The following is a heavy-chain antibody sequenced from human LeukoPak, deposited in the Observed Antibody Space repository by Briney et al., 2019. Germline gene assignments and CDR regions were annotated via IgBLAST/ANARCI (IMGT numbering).Heavy chain of an antibody. CDR3: ATLGYYNYGAHFDY. CDR1: GYSISSGYY. Sequence: SETLSLTCTVSGYSISSGYYWGWIRQPPGKGREWIGIIYHSGSTYYNPSLKSRVTISVDTSKHQFSLKLSSVTAADTAVYYCATLGYYNYGAHFDYWGQGTLVTVSS. D-gene: IGHD3-9*01. J-gene: IGHJ4*02. V-gene: IGHV4-38-2*02. CDR2: IYHSGST.